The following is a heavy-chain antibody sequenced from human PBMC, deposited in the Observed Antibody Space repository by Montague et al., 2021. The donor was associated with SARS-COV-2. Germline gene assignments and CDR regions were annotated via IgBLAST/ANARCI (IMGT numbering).Heavy chain of an antibody. CDR3: AKVFCTNSICHHTRAEYHGMEV. CDR2: IWYDGTDK. D-gene: IGHD2-8*01. J-gene: IGHJ6*02. CDR1: GFTFRYYR. V-gene: IGHV3-33*06. Sequence: SLRLSCPASGFTFRYYRMHWVRQAPGKGLEWVALIWYDGTDKDYVDSVKGRFTISRDNSRNTLYLQMNSLRAEDTAVYYCAKVFCTNSICHHTRAEYHGMEVWGQGTTVTVSS.